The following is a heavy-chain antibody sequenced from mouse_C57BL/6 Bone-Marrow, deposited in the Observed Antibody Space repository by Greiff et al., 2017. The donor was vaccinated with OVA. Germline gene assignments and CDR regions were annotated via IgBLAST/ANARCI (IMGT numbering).Heavy chain of an antibody. CDR1: GYTFTSYW. CDR2: IHPNSGST. D-gene: IGHD3-3*01. V-gene: IGHV1-64*01. J-gene: IGHJ2*01. CDR3: ARLRFLGGFDY. Sequence: VQLQQPGAELVKPGASVKLSCKASGYTFTSYWMHWVKQRPGQGLEWIGMIHPNSGSTNYNEKFKIKATLTVDKSSSTAYMQLSSLTSEDSAVYYCARLRFLGGFDYWGQGTTLTVSS.